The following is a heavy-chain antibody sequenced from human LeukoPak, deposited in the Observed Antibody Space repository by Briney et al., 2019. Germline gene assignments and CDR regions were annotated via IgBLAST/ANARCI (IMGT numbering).Heavy chain of an antibody. CDR2: ISAYNGNT. D-gene: IGHD2-2*01. V-gene: IGHV1-18*01. CDR1: GYTFTIYG. Sequence: ASVTVSFKASGYTFTIYGISWVRQAPGQGLEWMGWISAYNGNTNYAQKLQGRVTMTTDTSTSTAYMELRSLGSDDTAVYYCARAVESDCSSTSCYYFDYWGQGTLVTVSS. J-gene: IGHJ4*02. CDR3: ARAVESDCSSTSCYYFDY.